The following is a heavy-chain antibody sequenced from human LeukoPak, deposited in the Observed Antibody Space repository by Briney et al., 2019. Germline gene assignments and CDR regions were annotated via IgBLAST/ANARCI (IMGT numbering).Heavy chain of an antibody. CDR3: ARLPYYDFWSGYSSFDY. Sequence: GESLKISCKGPGYSFTSYWIGWVRQMPGKGLEWMGIIYPGDSDTRYSPSFQGQVTISADKSISTAYLQWSSLKASDTAMYYCARLPYYDFWSGYSSFDYWGQRTLVTVSS. CDR2: IYPGDSDT. D-gene: IGHD3-3*01. CDR1: GYSFTSYW. J-gene: IGHJ4*02. V-gene: IGHV5-51*01.